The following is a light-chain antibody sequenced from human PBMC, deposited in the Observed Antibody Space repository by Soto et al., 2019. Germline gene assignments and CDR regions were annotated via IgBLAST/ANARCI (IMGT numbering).Light chain of an antibody. J-gene: IGKJ4*01. CDR3: QQYNSYPLT. CDR1: QSITTW. V-gene: IGKV1-5*01. Sequence: DIQMTQSPSTLSSSVGARAIITCRASQSITTWLAWYQQQPGKAPKLLIYDASSLESGVPSRFSGSGSGTEFTLTINSLQPEDFATYYCQQYNSYPLTFGGGTKV. CDR2: DAS.